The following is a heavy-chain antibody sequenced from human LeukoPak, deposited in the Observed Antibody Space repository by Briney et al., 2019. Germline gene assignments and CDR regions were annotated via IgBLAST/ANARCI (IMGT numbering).Heavy chain of an antibody. Sequence: GGSLRLSCAASGFTFSSYGMHWVRQAPGKGLEWVAVIWYDGSSKYYADSVKGRFTISRDNAKNSLYLQMNSLRDEDTAVYYCEGHNYGGPFDYWGLGTLVTVSS. CDR3: EGHNYGGPFDY. CDR1: GFTFSSYG. D-gene: IGHD4/OR15-4a*01. V-gene: IGHV3-33*01. CDR2: IWYDGSSK. J-gene: IGHJ4*02.